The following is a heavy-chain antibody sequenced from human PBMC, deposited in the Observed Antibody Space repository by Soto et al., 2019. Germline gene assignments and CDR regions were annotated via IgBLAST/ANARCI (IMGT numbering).Heavy chain of an antibody. CDR2: ISGSGGST. J-gene: IGHJ4*02. V-gene: IGHV3-23*01. CDR1: GFTFSSYA. Sequence: GGSLRLSCAASGFTFSSYAMSWVRQAPGKGLEWVSSISGSGGSTYYADSVKGRFTISRDNSKNTLYLQMNSLRAEDTAVYYCAISLHPPTRAPVDYCGQGTLVTGS. CDR3: AISLHPPTRAPVDY. D-gene: IGHD2-2*01.